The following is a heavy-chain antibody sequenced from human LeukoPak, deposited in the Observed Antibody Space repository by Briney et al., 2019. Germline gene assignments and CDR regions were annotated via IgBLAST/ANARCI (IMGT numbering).Heavy chain of an antibody. CDR3: ARSSNLGAFDI. CDR1: GGSISSSSYY. J-gene: IGHJ3*02. V-gene: IGHV4-39*01. D-gene: IGHD4-11*01. Sequence: SETLSLTCTVSGGSISSSSYYWGWIRQPPGKGLEWIGSIYYSGSTYYNPSLKSRVTISVDTSKNQFSLKLSSVTAADTAVYYCARSSNLGAFDIWGQGTMVTVSS. CDR2: IYYSGST.